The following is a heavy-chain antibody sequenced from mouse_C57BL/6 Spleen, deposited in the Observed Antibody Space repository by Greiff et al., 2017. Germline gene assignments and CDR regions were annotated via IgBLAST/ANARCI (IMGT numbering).Heavy chain of an antibody. CDR2: IDPEDGDT. Sequence: EVQLQQSGAELVRPGASVKLSCTASGFNIKDYYMHWVKQRPEQGLEWIGRIDPEDGDTEYAPKFKGKAAMTADTSSNTAYLQLSSLTSEDTAVYYCTLGYYGSSCGGAMDYWGQGTSVTVSS. CDR3: TLGYYGSSCGGAMDY. J-gene: IGHJ4*01. V-gene: IGHV14-1*01. D-gene: IGHD1-1*01. CDR1: GFNIKDYY.